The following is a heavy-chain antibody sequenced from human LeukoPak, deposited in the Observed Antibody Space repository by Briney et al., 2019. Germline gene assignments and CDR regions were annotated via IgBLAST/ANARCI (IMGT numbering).Heavy chain of an antibody. V-gene: IGHV4-4*09. CDR2: IYTSGST. J-gene: IGHJ6*03. CDR3: ARVVRHYYYYYMDV. CDR1: GGSISSDY. Sequence: SETLSLTCTVSGGSISSDYWSWVRQPPGKGLEWIGYIYTSGSTNYNPSLKSRVTISVDTSKNQFSLKLSSVTAADTAVYNCARVVRHYYYYYMDVWGKGTTVTVSS. D-gene: IGHD3-10*01.